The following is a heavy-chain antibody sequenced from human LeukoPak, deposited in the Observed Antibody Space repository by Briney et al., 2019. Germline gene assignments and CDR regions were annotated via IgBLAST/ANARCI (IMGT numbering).Heavy chain of an antibody. D-gene: IGHD3-10*01. J-gene: IGHJ4*02. CDR2: ISAYNGNT. CDR1: GYTFTSYD. V-gene: IGHV1-18*01. Sequence: ASVKVSCKASGYTFTSYDISWVRQAPGQGLEWMGWISAYNGNTNYAQKLQGRATMTTDTSTSTAYMELRSLRSDDTAVYYCARDITMVRGVITEDYWGQGTLVTVSS. CDR3: ARDITMVRGVITEDY.